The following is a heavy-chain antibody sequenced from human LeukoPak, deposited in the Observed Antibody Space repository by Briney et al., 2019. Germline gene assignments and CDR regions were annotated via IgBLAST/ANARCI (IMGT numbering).Heavy chain of an antibody. Sequence: SETLSLTCTVSGGSISSGSYYWSWIRQPAGKGLEWIGRIYTSGNTYHNPSLKSRVTISVDTSKNRFSLKLSSVTAADTAVYYCARNNIVPRFFDYWGQGTLVTVSS. CDR3: ARNNIVPRFFDY. V-gene: IGHV4-61*02. CDR1: GGSISSGSYY. J-gene: IGHJ4*02. CDR2: IYTSGNT. D-gene: IGHD6-6*01.